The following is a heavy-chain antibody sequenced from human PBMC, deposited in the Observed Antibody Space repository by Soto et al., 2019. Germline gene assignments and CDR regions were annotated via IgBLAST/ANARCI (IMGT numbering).Heavy chain of an antibody. D-gene: IGHD3-3*01. J-gene: IGHJ4*02. Sequence: EVQLLESGGGLVQPGGSLRLSCAASGFTFSSYAMSWVRQAPGKGLEWVSAISGSGGSTYYADSVKGRFTISRDKSKNTLYLQMNSLRAEDTAVYYCASEGWLLSGPFDYWGQGTLVTVSS. CDR1: GFTFSSYA. CDR3: ASEGWLLSGPFDY. CDR2: ISGSGGST. V-gene: IGHV3-23*01.